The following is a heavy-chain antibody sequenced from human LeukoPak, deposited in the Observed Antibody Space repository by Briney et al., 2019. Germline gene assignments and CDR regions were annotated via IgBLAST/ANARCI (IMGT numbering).Heavy chain of an antibody. Sequence: GGSLRLSCAASGFPFSSYAMYWVRQAPGKGLVWVARVHGDGYSISYADSVRGRFTISRDNAKDTPYLHMNSLRPEDTAAYYCARAQVGAPTDFWGQGTLVTVSS. CDR2: VHGDGYSI. J-gene: IGHJ4*02. D-gene: IGHD1-26*01. V-gene: IGHV3-74*01. CDR3: ARAQVGAPTDF. CDR1: GFPFSSYA.